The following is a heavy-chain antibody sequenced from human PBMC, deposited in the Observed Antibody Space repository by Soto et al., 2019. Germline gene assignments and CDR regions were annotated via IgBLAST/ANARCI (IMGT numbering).Heavy chain of an antibody. V-gene: IGHV3-23*01. CDR2: ISHSGGST. Sequence: EVHLLESGGGLVQPGGSLRLSCAASGFTFSSYAMNWVRQAPGKGLEWVSGISHSGGSTYYADSVKGRFTISRDNSKNTLYLQMNSLRAEDTAVYYCAKDGADIVSTTFNYGMDVWGQGTTVTVSS. CDR3: AKDGADIVSTTFNYGMDV. D-gene: IGHD5-12*01. CDR1: GFTFSSYA. J-gene: IGHJ6*02.